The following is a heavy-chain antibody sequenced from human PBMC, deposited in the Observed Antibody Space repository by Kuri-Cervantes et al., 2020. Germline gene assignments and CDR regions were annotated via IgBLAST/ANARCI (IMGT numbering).Heavy chain of an antibody. V-gene: IGHV3-23*01. CDR2: ISGSGGST. CDR3: AKDSGSSGYFAESDY. J-gene: IGHJ4*02. D-gene: IGHD3-22*01. CDR1: GFTFSSYA. Sequence: GGSLRLSCAASGFTFSSYAMSWVRQAPGKGLEWVSAISGSGGSTYYADSVKGRFTISRDNAKNYLYLQMNSLTADGTALYYCAKDSGSSGYFAESDYWGQGTLVTVSS.